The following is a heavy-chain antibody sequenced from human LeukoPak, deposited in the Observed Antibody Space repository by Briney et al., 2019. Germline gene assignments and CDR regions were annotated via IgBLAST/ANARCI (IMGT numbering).Heavy chain of an antibody. Sequence: AGGSLKLSCAASGFTFSSYEMNWVRQPPGKGLEWIGSIYYSGSTYYNPSLKSRVTISVDTSKNQFSLKLNSVTAADTAVYYCAKHSRSGYSAYENAFDIWGQGTMVTVSS. CDR3: AKHSRSGYSAYENAFDI. J-gene: IGHJ3*02. V-gene: IGHV4-39*01. CDR1: GFTFSSYE. D-gene: IGHD5-12*01. CDR2: IYYSGST.